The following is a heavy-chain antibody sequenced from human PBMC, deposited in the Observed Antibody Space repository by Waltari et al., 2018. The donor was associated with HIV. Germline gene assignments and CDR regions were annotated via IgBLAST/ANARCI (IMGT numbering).Heavy chain of an antibody. Sequence: EVQLVESGGGLVQPGGSLRLSCAASGFTFSSYWMHWVRQAPGKGLVWVSRIKSDVSSTSYADSVKGRFTISRDNAKNTLYLQMNSLRAEDTAVYYCARVIVGATFDYWGQGTLVTVSS. J-gene: IGHJ4*02. D-gene: IGHD1-26*01. CDR2: IKSDVSST. CDR1: GFTFSSYW. V-gene: IGHV3-74*01. CDR3: ARVIVGATFDY.